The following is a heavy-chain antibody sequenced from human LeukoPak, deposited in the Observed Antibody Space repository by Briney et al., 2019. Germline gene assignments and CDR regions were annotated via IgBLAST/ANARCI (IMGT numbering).Heavy chain of an antibody. V-gene: IGHV4-4*02. D-gene: IGHD4-23*01. Sequence: SETLSLTCAVFGDSISNNNCYSWVRQSPGKGLEWIGEICPRGGINYNPSLRSRVRITGDRPKNQFSLYVISVTAADSAIYYCARNGGFDQDVWGQGTTVTVSS. CDR3: ARNGGFDQDV. J-gene: IGHJ6*02. CDR2: ICPRGGI. CDR1: GDSISNNNC.